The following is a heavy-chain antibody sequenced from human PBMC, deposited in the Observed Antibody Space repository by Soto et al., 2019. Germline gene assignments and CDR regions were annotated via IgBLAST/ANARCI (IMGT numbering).Heavy chain of an antibody. CDR2: ISAYNGNT. V-gene: IGHV1-18*01. D-gene: IGHD2-2*01. J-gene: IGHJ4*02. Sequence: ASVKVSCKASGYTFTSYGISWVRQAPGQGLEWMRWISAYNGNTNYAQKLQGRVTMTTDTSTSTAYIELRSLRSDYTAVYYCARGRLVYCSSTSCYRSYYFDYWGQGTLVTVSS. CDR3: ARGRLVYCSSTSCYRSYYFDY. CDR1: GYTFTSYG.